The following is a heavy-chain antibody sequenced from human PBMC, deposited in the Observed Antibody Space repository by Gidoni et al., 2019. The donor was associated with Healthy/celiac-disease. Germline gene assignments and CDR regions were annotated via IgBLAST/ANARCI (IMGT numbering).Heavy chain of an antibody. D-gene: IGHD6-13*01. Sequence: EVQLVESGGGLVKPGGSLRLSCAASGFTFSNAWMSWVRQAPGKGLEWVGRIKSKTDGGTTDYAAPVKGRFTISRDDSKNTLYLQMNSLKTEDTAVYYCTTAVGAGIAAADYYYYGMDVWGQGTTVTVSS. J-gene: IGHJ6*02. V-gene: IGHV3-15*01. CDR2: IKSKTDGGTT. CDR3: TTAVGAGIAAADYYYYGMDV. CDR1: GFTFSNAW.